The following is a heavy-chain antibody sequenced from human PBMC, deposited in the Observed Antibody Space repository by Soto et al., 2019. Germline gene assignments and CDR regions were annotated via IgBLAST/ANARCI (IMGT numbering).Heavy chain of an antibody. Sequence: PGGSLRLSCAASGVTFSSHAMTWVRQAPRKGLEWVATISESGGTTYYADSVKGRFTISRDNYENTLLLQSNSLTAGAAALYYCVTGSSGAGGEDRWGQGALVTVSS. J-gene: IGHJ5*02. CDR1: GVTFSSHA. CDR3: VTGSSGAGGEDR. D-gene: IGHD2-15*01. CDR2: ISESGGTT. V-gene: IGHV3-23*01.